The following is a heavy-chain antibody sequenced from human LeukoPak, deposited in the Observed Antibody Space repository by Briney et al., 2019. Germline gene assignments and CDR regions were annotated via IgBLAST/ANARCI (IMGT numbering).Heavy chain of an antibody. Sequence: GSLRLSCAASGFIFSQYSMNWVRQAPGKGLEWIGYIYYSGSTNYNPSLKSRVTISVDTSKNQFSLKLSSVTAADTAVYYCARIQTLHGDINNFDYWGQGTLVTVSS. CDR2: IYYSGST. CDR1: GFIFSQYS. D-gene: IGHD4-17*01. J-gene: IGHJ4*02. V-gene: IGHV4-59*13. CDR3: ARIQTLHGDINNFDY.